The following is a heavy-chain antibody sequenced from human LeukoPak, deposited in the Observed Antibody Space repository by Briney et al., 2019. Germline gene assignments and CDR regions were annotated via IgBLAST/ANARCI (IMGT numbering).Heavy chain of an antibody. CDR3: ARGSSDFWSGYYRRDPYYYYYMDV. D-gene: IGHD3-3*01. CDR2: IYHSGST. CDR1: GGSISSGGYS. J-gene: IGHJ6*03. Sequence: PSETLSLTCAVSGGSISSGGYSWSWIRQPPGKGLEWIGYIYHSGSTYYNPSLKSRVTISVDRSKNQFSLKLSSVTAADTAVYYCARGSSDFWSGYYRRDPYYYYYMDVWGKGTTVTVSS. V-gene: IGHV4-30-2*01.